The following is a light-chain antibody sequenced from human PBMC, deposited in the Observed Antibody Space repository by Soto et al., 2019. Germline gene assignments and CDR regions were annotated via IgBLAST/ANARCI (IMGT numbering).Light chain of an antibody. CDR3: QQHGISHIT. J-gene: IGKJ5*01. CDR2: DAS. CDR1: QSISGY. V-gene: IGKV3-11*01. Sequence: EIVLAQSPATLSLPTGERATLSCRASQSISGYLAWYQQKPGQAPRLLIYDASNRATGIPARFSGSGSETDFTLTISSLEPEDFAVYYCQQHGISHITFGQGTRLEIK.